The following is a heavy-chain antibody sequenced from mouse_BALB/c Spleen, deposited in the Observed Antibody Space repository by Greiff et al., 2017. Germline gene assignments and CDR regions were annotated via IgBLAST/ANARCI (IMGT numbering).Heavy chain of an antibody. CDR1: GFTFSSFG. J-gene: IGHJ4*01. D-gene: IGHD1-1*01. CDR2: ISSGSSTI. V-gene: IGHV5-17*02. Sequence: EVMLVESGGGLVQPGGSRKLSCAASGFTFSSFGMHWVRQAPEKGLEWVAYISSGSSTIYYADTVKGRFTISRDNPKNTLFLQMTSLRSEDTAMYYCARRDYYGSSYLYAMDYWGQGTSVTVSS. CDR3: ARRDYYGSSYLYAMDY.